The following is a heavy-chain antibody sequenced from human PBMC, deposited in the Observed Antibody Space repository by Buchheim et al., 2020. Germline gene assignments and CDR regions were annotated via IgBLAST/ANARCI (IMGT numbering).Heavy chain of an antibody. J-gene: IGHJ5*02. CDR1: GFTFSSYW. D-gene: IGHD6-19*01. Sequence: EVQLVESGGGLVQPGGSLRLSCVASGFTFSSYWMSWVRQAPGKGLEWVANIKQDGSEKYYVDSLKGRFTISRDNAKNSLYLQMNSLRAEDTAVYYCARVHPRDTIAVAGSPPNWFDPWGQGTL. V-gene: IGHV3-7*01. CDR2: IKQDGSEK. CDR3: ARVHPRDTIAVAGSPPNWFDP.